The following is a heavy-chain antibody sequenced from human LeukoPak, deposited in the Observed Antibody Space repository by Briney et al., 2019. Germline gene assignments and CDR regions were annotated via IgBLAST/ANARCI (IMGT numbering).Heavy chain of an antibody. CDR2: INPNSGGT. Sequence: GASVKVSCKASGYTFTGYYMHWVRQAPGQGLEWMGWINPNSGGTNYAQKFQGRVTMTRDTSISTAYMELSRLRSDDTAVYYCARLILELGGYAVDHWGQGTLVTVSS. J-gene: IGHJ4*02. CDR3: ARLILELGGYAVDH. D-gene: IGHD3-3*01. CDR1: GYTFTGYY. V-gene: IGHV1-2*02.